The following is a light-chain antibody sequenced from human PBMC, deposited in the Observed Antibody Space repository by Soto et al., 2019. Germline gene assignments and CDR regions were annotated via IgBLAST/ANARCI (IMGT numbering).Light chain of an antibody. CDR2: GAS. J-gene: IGKJ1*01. V-gene: IGKV3-15*01. CDR1: QSVSSN. CDR3: QQYNNWWT. Sequence: EIVMTQSPATLSVSPVERATLSCRASQSVSSNLAWYQQKPGQAPRLLIYGASTRATGIPARFSGSGSGTEFTLTISRLQSEDFAVYYCQQYNNWWTFGQGTKVDIK.